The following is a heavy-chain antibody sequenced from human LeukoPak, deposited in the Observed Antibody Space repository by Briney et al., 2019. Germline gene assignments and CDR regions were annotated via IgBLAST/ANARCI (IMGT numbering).Heavy chain of an antibody. D-gene: IGHD3-16*02. V-gene: IGHV3-15*01. Sequence: SGGSLRLSCAASGFTFSNAWMSWVRQAPGKGLEWVGRIKSKTDGGTTDYAAPVKGRFTISRDDSKNTLYLQMNSLKTEDTAVYYCTTVYPRPLHPLYYYYGMDVWGQGTTVTVSS. J-gene: IGHJ6*02. CDR1: GFTFSNAW. CDR2: IKSKTDGGTT. CDR3: TTVYPRPLHPLYYYYGMDV.